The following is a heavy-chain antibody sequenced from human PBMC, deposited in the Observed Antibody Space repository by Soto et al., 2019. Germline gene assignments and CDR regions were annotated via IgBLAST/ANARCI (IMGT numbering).Heavy chain of an antibody. CDR1: GFTFSSYW. Sequence: GGSLRLSCAASGFTFSSYWMSWVRQAPGKGLEWVANIKQDGSEKYYVDSVKGRFTISRDNAKNSLYLQMNSLRAEDTAVYYCARDSDFLRMDYFANWDQGALVTVSS. D-gene: IGHD3-3*01. V-gene: IGHV3-7*01. CDR2: IKQDGSEK. J-gene: IGHJ4*02. CDR3: ARDSDFLRMDYFAN.